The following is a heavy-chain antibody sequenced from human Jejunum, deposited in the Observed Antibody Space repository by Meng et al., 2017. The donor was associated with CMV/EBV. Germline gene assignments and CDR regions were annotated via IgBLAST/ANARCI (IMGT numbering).Heavy chain of an antibody. D-gene: IGHD2-2*01. CDR3: ARDSIVVVPAATGYYYYGMDV. J-gene: IGHJ6*02. Sequence: SYYWSWIRQPPGKRLEWIGYIYYSGSTNYNPSLKSRVTISVDTSKNQFSLKLSSVTAADTAVYYCARDSIVVVPAATGYYYYGMDVWGQGTTVTVSS. V-gene: IGHV4-59*01. CDR1: SYY. CDR2: IYYSGST.